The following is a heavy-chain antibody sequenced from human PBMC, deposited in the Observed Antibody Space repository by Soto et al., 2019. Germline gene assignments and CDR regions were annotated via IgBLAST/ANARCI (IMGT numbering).Heavy chain of an antibody. V-gene: IGHV3-30-3*01. CDR1: GFTFSSYA. D-gene: IGHD4-4*01. Sequence: GGSPRLSCAASGFTFSSYAMHWVRQVPGKGLEWVAVISYDGSNKYYADSVKGRFTISRDNSKNTLYLQMNSLRAEDTAVYYCARPLWRDDYNWGYFDLWGRGTLVTVSS. J-gene: IGHJ2*01. CDR3: ARPLWRDDYNWGYFDL. CDR2: ISYDGSNK.